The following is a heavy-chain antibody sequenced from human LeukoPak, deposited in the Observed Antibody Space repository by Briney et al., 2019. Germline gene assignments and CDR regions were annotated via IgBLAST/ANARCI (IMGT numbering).Heavy chain of an antibody. V-gene: IGHV4-59*12. D-gene: IGHD2-2*02. J-gene: IGHJ5*02. CDR2: VIHSDFNKANGDIT. CDR3: ARDECPLWSISCHRGFDP. Sequence: SETLSLTCTVSGASISKDYWAWIRQPPGKGLEWIGYVIHSDFNKANGDITNYNPSLKSRVSMSVDSSKNHFSLNLTSVTAEDTAVYYCARDECPLWSISCHRGFDPWGQGLLVTVSS. CDR1: GASISKDY.